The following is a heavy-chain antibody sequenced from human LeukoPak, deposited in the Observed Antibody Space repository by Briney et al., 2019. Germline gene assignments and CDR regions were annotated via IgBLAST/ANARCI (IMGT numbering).Heavy chain of an antibody. D-gene: IGHD6-13*01. CDR1: GYTFTSYG. Sequence: ASVKVSCKASGYTFTSYGISWVRQAPGQGLEWMGWISAYNGNTNYAQKLQGRVTVTTDTSTSTAYMELRSLRSDDTAVYYCARDRVAGYSSSWFHYWGQGTLVTVSS. CDR3: ARDRVAGYSSSWFHY. CDR2: ISAYNGNT. J-gene: IGHJ4*02. V-gene: IGHV1-18*01.